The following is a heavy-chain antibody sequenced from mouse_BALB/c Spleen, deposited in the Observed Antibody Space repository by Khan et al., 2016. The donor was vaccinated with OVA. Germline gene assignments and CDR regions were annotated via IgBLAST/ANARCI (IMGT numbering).Heavy chain of an antibody. V-gene: IGHV5-17*02. CDR2: ISSGSGTI. CDR3: TREVTTVLATWDWYFDV. CDR1: GFTFSSFG. Sequence: EVELVESGGGLVQPGGSRKLSCAASGFTFSSFGMHWVRQAPEKGLEWVAYISSGSGTIYYADTVKGRFTISRDNHKNILFLQMTSLRSADTAMEYCTREVTTVLATWDWYFDVWGAGTTVTVSS. J-gene: IGHJ1*01. D-gene: IGHD1-1*01.